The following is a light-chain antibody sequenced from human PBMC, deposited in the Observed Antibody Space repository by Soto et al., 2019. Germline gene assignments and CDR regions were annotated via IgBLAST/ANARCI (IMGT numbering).Light chain of an antibody. CDR3: QDYGSSRT. J-gene: IGKJ1*01. Sequence: EIVLMQSPGTLSLSPGERATLFCRASQSVSSSSLAWYQQKPGQAPRLLIYGASSRTTGIPDRFSGSGSGTDFTLTISRLEPDDFAVYYCQDYGSSRTFGQGTKVEIK. CDR2: GAS. CDR1: QSVSSSS. V-gene: IGKV3-20*01.